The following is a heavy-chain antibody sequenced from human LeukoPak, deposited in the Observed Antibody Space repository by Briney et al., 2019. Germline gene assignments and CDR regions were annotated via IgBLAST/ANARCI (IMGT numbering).Heavy chain of an antibody. CDR2: ISNDGSIK. D-gene: IGHD1-26*01. J-gene: IGHJ4*02. CDR3: ARDLGGSYQDY. V-gene: IGHV3-30*03. CDR1: GFTFSNYG. Sequence: GGSLRLSCAASGFTFSNYGMHWVRQPPGKGLEWVTVISNDGSIKYYVDSVEGRFTISRDNSKNTLYLQMNSLRADDTAVYYCARDLGGSYQDYWGQGTLVTVSP.